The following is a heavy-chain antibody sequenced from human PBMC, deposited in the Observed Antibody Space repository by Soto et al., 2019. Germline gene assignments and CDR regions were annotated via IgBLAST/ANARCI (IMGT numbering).Heavy chain of an antibody. V-gene: IGHV1-2*02. CDR2: INPRSGGT. D-gene: IGHD2-15*01. CDR1: GYTFSAYY. Sequence: QVQLEQSGAEVKKPGASVKVSCEGSGYTFSAYYIHWVRQAPGQGLEWMGWINPRSGGTNFAQKFQGRVTMTRDTFISTAYMELTRLMSNDTAVYYFATCTGGSCYYYGMDIWGQGTTVTVSS. CDR3: ATCTGGSCYYYGMDI. J-gene: IGHJ6*02.